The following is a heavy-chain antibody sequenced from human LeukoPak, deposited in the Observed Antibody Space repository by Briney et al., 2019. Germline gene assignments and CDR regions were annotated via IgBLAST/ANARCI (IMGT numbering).Heavy chain of an antibody. CDR2: INPNGGDT. Sequence: ASVKVSCKSSGYTFTAYSIHWVRQAPGQGLEWVGSINPNGGDTKYSQRFQGRVTMTRDTSISTTYMELSGLTSDDTAVYYCVRGYYDGGGPRLDYWGQGTLLTVSS. CDR3: VRGYYDGGGPRLDY. V-gene: IGHV1-2*02. CDR1: GYTFTAYS. J-gene: IGHJ4*02. D-gene: IGHD3-22*01.